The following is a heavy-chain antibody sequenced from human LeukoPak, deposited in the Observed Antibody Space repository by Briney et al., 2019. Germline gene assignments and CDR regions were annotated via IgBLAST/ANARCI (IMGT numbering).Heavy chain of an antibody. J-gene: IGHJ3*01. CDR3: AKEVGWLNAFDV. CDR2: ISSVGHTN. V-gene: IGHV3-30*18. Sequence: PGRSVRLSCTASGFTFSSFGMHWVRQAPGKGLEWVTAISSVGHTNKSADSVKGRFTISRDNSKNTLYLQMHSLREDDTAVYYCAKEVGWLNAFDVWGQGTMVTVSS. CDR1: GFTFSSFG. D-gene: IGHD3-16*01.